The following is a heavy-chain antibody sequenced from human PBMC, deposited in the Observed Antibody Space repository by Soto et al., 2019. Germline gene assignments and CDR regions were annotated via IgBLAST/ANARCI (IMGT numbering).Heavy chain of an antibody. CDR1: GDSVISDRYF. D-gene: IGHD1-26*01. V-gene: IGHV4-61*01. J-gene: IGHJ5*02. Sequence: SETLSLTCIVSGDSVISDRYFWTWIRQPPGKGLEWIAYISYTGDTNYNPSLKSRVTISVDTSRNQFSLTLTSVTAADTAVYFCARIVVGATVDLWGQGSLVTVSS. CDR3: ARIVVGATVDL. CDR2: ISYTGDT.